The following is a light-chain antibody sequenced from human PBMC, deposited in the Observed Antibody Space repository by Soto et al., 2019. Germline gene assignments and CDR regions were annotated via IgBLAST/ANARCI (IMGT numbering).Light chain of an antibody. V-gene: IGKV3-15*01. CDR2: GAA. Sequence: EIVLTQSPATLSVSPGERVTLSCRASQRVFSSLAWYQRKPGQAPRLLIYGAATRATGIPARFSGSGSGTEFTLTISSLQSEDFAVYYCQQYHSWPAFGRGTKVEIK. CDR3: QQYHSWPA. CDR1: QRVFSS. J-gene: IGKJ4*02.